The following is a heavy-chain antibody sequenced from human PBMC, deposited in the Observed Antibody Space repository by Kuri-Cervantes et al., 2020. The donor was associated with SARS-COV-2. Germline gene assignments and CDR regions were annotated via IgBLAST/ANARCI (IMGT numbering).Heavy chain of an antibody. CDR1: GFTFSSYA. J-gene: IGHJ4*02. CDR2: IWYDGSNK. V-gene: IGHV3-33*08. CDR3: AREEYSSSWSAVDFDY. D-gene: IGHD6-13*01. Sequence: GESLKISCAASGFTFSSYAMSWVRQAPGKGLEWEAVIWYDGSNKYYADSVKGQFTISRDSSKNTLYLQMNSLRAEDTAVYYCAREEYSSSWSAVDFDYWGQGTLVTVSS.